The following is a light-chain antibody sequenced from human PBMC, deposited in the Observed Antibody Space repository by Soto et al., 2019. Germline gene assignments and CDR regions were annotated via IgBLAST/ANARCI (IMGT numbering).Light chain of an antibody. J-gene: IGLJ3*02. V-gene: IGLV2-18*02. CDR1: SSDVASHNR. Sequence: QSVLTQPPSVSGSPGQSVTISCTGTSSDVASHNRVSWYQQPPGTAPQLLIYEVNNRPSGVPGRFSGSKSGNTASLTISGLQAEDEADYYCSSYTSSYTWVFGGGTKLTVL. CDR2: EVN. CDR3: SSYTSSYTWV.